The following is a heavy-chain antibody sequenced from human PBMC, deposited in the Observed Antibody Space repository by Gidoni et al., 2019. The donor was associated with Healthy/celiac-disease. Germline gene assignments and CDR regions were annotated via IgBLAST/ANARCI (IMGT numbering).Heavy chain of an antibody. CDR3: ARGDPFPYCSGGSCYHFDY. V-gene: IGHV4-34*01. CDR2: INHSGST. CDR1: GGSFSGYY. D-gene: IGHD2-15*01. Sequence: QVQLQQWGAGLLKPSETLSLTCAVYGGSFSGYYWSWLRQPPGKGLEWIGEINHSGSTNYNPSLKSRVTISVDTSKNQFSLKLSSVTAADTAVYYCARGDPFPYCSGGSCYHFDYWGQGTLVTVSS. J-gene: IGHJ4*02.